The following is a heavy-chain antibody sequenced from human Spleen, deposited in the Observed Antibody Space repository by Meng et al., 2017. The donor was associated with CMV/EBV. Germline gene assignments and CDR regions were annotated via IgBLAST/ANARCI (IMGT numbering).Heavy chain of an antibody. J-gene: IGHJ5*02. CDR2: ISSSSTYI. CDR3: AREPDYGEGFDP. V-gene: IGHV3-21*04. Sequence: GGSLRLSCAASGFTFSPYSMNWVRQAPGKGLEWVSSISSSSTYIHYTDSVKGRFTISRDNYKNTLYLQMNSLRADDTAVYYCAREPDYGEGFDPWGQGTRVTVSS. D-gene: IGHD4-17*01. CDR1: GFTFSPYS.